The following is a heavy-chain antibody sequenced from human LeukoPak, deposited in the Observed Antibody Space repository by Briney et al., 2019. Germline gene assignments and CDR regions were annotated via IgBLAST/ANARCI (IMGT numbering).Heavy chain of an antibody. V-gene: IGHV3-7*01. J-gene: IGHJ2*01. CDR2: IKQDGSEK. D-gene: IGHD4-23*01. CDR1: GFTFSSYA. Sequence: GGSLRLSCAASGFTFSSYAMSWVRQAPGKGLEWVANIKQDGSEKYYVDSVKGRFTISRDNAKNSLYLQMNSLRAEDTAVYYCARGPTTYGGNSVHWYFDLWGRGTLVTVSS. CDR3: ARGPTTYGGNSVHWYFDL.